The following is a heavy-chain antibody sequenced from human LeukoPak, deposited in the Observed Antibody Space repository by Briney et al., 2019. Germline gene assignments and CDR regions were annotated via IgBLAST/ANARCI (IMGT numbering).Heavy chain of an antibody. CDR1: GFTFDVYG. J-gene: IGHJ3*02. Sequence: GGSLRPSCAPSGFTFDVYGMSWVRHDPGKGLEWVSGINWNGGSTGYADSVKGRFAIPRDNAKNSLYLQMNSLRAEDTALYYCARVRNGYSYDAFDIWGQGTMVTVSS. D-gene: IGHD5-24*01. CDR2: INWNGGST. CDR3: ARVRNGYSYDAFDI. V-gene: IGHV3-20*04.